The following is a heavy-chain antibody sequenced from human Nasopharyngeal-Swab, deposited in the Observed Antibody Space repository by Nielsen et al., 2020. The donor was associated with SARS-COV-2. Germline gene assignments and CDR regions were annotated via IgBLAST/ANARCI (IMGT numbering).Heavy chain of an antibody. V-gene: IGHV4-34*01. J-gene: IGHJ4*02. CDR2: INHSGST. CDR1: GGSFSGYY. CDR3: ARGRGSSSWYLRFDY. D-gene: IGHD6-13*01. Sequence: SETLSLTCAVYGGSFSGYYWSWIRQPPGKGLEWIGEINHSGSTNYNPSLKSRVTISVDTSKNQFSLKLGSVTAADTAVYYCARGRGSSSWYLRFDYWGQGTLVTVSS.